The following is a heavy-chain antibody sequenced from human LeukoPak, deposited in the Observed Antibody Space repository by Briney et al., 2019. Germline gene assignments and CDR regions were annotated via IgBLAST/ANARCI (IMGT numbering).Heavy chain of an antibody. CDR1: GFTFSNYG. D-gene: IGHD2-8*02. V-gene: IGHV3-23*01. CDR3: ARAWSRVDPFDM. Sequence: PGGSLRLSCAASGFTFSNYGMSWVRQAPGKGLEWVSAISGSGGSTYYADSVKGRFTISRDNSKNTLYLQMNSLSAEDTAVYYCARAWSRVDPFDMWGQGTMVTVSS. J-gene: IGHJ3*02. CDR2: ISGSGGST.